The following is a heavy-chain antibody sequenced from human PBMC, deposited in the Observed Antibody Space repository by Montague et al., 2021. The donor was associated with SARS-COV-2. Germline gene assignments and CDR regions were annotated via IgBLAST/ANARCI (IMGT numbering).Heavy chain of an antibody. CDR2: IFHSGHT. D-gene: IGHD3-16*01. V-gene: IGHV4-59*01. CDR3: ARQPYLVSADYFDY. CDR1: GASITTYY. Sequence: TLSLTCSVSGASITTYYWSWIRQAPGTGLEWIAYIFHSGHTNYNPSLRSRVAISIDTSRDQFSLSLTSITAADTAVYYCARQPYLVSADYFDYWGLGTLVTVSS. J-gene: IGHJ4*02.